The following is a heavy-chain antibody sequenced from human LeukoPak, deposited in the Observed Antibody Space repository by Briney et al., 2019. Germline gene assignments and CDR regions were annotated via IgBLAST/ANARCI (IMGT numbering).Heavy chain of an antibody. V-gene: IGHV3-9*01. CDR2: ISWNSGSL. Sequence: PGGFLRLSCAASGFTFDDYAMHWVRQAPGKGLEWVSGISWNSGSLGYADSVKGRFTISRDNAKNSLYLQMNSLRAEDTAVYYCARDQGGVGYWGQGTLVTVSS. J-gene: IGHJ4*02. D-gene: IGHD3-16*01. CDR1: GFTFDDYA. CDR3: ARDQGGVGY.